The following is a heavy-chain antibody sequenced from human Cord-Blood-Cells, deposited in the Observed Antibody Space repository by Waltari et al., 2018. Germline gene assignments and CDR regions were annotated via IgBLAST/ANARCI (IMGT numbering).Heavy chain of an antibody. CDR2: INPNSGGT. V-gene: IGHV1-2*02. CDR3: ARGQGRAVAGTRYDFDY. CDR1: GYPFTGYY. D-gene: IGHD6-19*01. Sequence: QVQLVQSGAEVKKPGAAVKVSCKASGYPFTGYYMHWVRQAPGQGLEWMGWINPNSGGTNYAQKFQGRVTMTRDTSISTAYMELSRLRSDDTAVYYCARGQGRAVAGTRYDFDYWGQGTLVTVSS. J-gene: IGHJ4*02.